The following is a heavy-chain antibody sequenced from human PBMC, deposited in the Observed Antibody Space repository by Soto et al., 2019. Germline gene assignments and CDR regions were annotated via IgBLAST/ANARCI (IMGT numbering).Heavy chain of an antibody. CDR3: ARHRPYSSSLYNWFDP. D-gene: IGHD6-6*01. CDR2: IYYSGST. CDR1: GGSISSSSYY. V-gene: IGHV4-39*01. J-gene: IGHJ5*02. Sequence: PSETLSLTCPVSGGSISSSSYYWVWIRQPPGKGLEWIWSIYYSGSTYYNPSLKSRVTISVDTSKNQFSLKLSSVTAADTAVYYCARHRPYSSSLYNWFDPWGQGTLVTVSS.